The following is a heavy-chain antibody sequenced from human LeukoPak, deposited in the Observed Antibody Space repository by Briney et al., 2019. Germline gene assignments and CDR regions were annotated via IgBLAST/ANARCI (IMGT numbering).Heavy chain of an antibody. J-gene: IGHJ4*02. Sequence: PSETLSLTCSVSGGSISIYYWSWIRQPAGKGLEWIGRIYTSGSTNYNPSLKSRVTMSVDTSKNQFSLTLNSVTAADTGVYYCARWTTVTRAFDFWGQRTLVTVSS. CDR3: ARWTTVTRAFDF. CDR2: IYTSGST. D-gene: IGHD4-17*01. V-gene: IGHV4-4*07. CDR1: GGSISIYY.